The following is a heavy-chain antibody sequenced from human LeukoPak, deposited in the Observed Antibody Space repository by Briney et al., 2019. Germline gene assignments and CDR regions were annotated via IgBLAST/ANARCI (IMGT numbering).Heavy chain of an antibody. D-gene: IGHD3-22*01. CDR1: GGSFSGYY. CDR3: ARGSYDSSGYFGPFDI. J-gene: IGHJ3*02. CDR2: INHSGST. Sequence: SETPSPTRAAHGGSFSGYYWSWIRPPPRKGRGWSGEINHSGSTNYNPSLKSRVTISVGTSKNQFSLKLSSVTAADTAVYYCARGSYDSSGYFGPFDIWGQGTMVTVSS. V-gene: IGHV4-34*01.